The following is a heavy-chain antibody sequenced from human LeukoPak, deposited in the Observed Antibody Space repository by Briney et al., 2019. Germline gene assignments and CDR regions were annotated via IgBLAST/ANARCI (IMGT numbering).Heavy chain of an antibody. V-gene: IGHV3-23*01. CDR2: ISGSGGTT. D-gene: IGHD2-15*01. J-gene: IGHJ4*02. CDR1: GFTFSNYG. CDR3: ALAAAASSFDY. Sequence: GGSLRLSCVASGFTFSNYGMSWVRQAPGKGLEWVSGISGSGGTTYYADSVKGRFTISRDNSKNTLYLQMNSLRVEDTAVYYCALAAAASSFDYWGQGTLLTVSS.